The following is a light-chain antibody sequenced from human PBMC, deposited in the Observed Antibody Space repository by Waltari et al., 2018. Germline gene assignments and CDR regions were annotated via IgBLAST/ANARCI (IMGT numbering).Light chain of an antibody. CDR3: QKYVRLPAT. V-gene: IGKV3-20*01. CDR1: QSISRA. Sequence: EILLTQSPGTLSLSPGERATLSCRASQSISRALAWYQQKPGQAPTLLIFDASSRATGIPDRFSGSGSGTDFSLTISRLEPEDVAVYYCQKYVRLPATFGQGTKVEIK. J-gene: IGKJ1*01. CDR2: DAS.